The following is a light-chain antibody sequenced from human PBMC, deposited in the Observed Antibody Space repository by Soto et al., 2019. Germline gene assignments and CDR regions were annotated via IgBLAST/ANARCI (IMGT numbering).Light chain of an antibody. CDR2: AAS. V-gene: IGKV1-9*01. Sequence: DIQLTQSPSFLSASVGERVTITCRASQGISSYLAWYQQKPGQAPKLLIYAASTLQSGVPSRFSGSGSGTEFFLPISSLQPEDVATYYCLQLNSYPRTFGQGTKVEIK. J-gene: IGKJ1*01. CDR3: LQLNSYPRT. CDR1: QGISSY.